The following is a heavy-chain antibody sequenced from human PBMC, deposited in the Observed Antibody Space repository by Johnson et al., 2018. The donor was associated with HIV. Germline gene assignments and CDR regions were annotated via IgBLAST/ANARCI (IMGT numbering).Heavy chain of an antibody. J-gene: IGHJ3*02. CDR3: AKEKDYGAFDI. CDR1: GFTFSDYY. CDR2: ISSSGSAI. Sequence: QVQLVESGGGLVTPGGSLRLSCAVSGFTFSDYYMSWIRQAPGKGLEWVSYISSSGSAIYYADSVKGRFTISRDNSKNTLYLQMNSLRAEDTAMYYCAKEKDYGAFDIWGQGTMVTVSS. D-gene: IGHD3-16*01. V-gene: IGHV3-11*04.